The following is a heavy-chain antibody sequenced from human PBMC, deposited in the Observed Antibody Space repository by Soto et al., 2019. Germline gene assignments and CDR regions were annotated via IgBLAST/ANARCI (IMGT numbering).Heavy chain of an antibody. CDR2: IYTSGST. D-gene: IGHD6-13*01. CDR3: ASGYSSSWSYGMDV. Sequence: SETLSLTCTVSGGSISSYYWSWIRQPAGKGLEWIGRIYTSGSTNYNPSLKSRVTMSVDTSKNQFSLKLSSVTAADTAVYYCASGYSSSWSYGMDVWGQGXTVTVYS. J-gene: IGHJ6*02. CDR1: GGSISSYY. V-gene: IGHV4-4*07.